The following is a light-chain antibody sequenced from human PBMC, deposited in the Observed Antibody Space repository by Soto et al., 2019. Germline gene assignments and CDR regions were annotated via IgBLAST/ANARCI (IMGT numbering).Light chain of an antibody. CDR3: QQYNGSPWT. Sequence: DIQMTQSPSTLSASVGDRVTITCRASQSISSWLAWYQQKPGKAPKLLIYKASSLESGVPSRFSGSGSGTEFTLTISSLQPDDFATYYRQQYNGSPWTFGQGTKVEIK. CDR2: KAS. CDR1: QSISSW. V-gene: IGKV1-5*03. J-gene: IGKJ1*01.